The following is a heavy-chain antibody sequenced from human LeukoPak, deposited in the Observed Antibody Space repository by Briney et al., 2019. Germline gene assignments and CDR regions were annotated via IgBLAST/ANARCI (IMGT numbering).Heavy chain of an antibody. J-gene: IGHJ6*02. CDR2: ISGSGDST. CDR1: GFTFSHYV. Sequence: GGSLRLSCAASGFTFSHYVMSWVRQAPGKGLEWVSVISGSGDSTYYADSVKGRFTISRDNSKNTLYLQMSGLRAEDTAVYYCANQNSGMAVWGQGTSVTVSS. V-gene: IGHV3-23*01. CDR3: ANQNSGMAV.